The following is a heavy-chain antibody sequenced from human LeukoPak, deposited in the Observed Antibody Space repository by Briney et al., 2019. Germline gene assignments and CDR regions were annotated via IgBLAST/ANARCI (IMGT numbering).Heavy chain of an antibody. CDR2: ISYDGTNK. Sequence: PGGSLRLSCAASGFTFSSYAMHWVRQAPGKGLEWVAVISYDGTNKYYADSVKGRFTISRDNSKNTVYLQMNSLRDEDTAVYYCARDQHGPINYWGQGTLVTVSS. CDR3: ARDQHGPINY. J-gene: IGHJ4*02. V-gene: IGHV3-30-3*01. D-gene: IGHD4-17*01. CDR1: GFTFSSYA.